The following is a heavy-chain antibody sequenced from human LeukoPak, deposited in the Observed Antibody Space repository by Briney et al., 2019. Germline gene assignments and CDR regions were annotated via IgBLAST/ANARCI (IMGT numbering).Heavy chain of an antibody. CDR1: GGTFSSYA. D-gene: IGHD2-21*01. V-gene: IGHV1-69*13. CDR3: WGGGWKKPFDY. J-gene: IGHJ4*02. Sequence: SVKVSCKASGGTFSSYAIRWVRQAPGQGLEWMGGIIPIFGTANYAQKFQGRVTITADESTSTAYMELSSLRSEDTAVYYCWGGGWKKPFDYWGQGTLVTVSS. CDR2: IIPIFGTA.